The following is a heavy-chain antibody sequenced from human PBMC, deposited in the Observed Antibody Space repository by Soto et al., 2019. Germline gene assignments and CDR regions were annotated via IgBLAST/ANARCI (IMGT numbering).Heavy chain of an antibody. Sequence: ASVKVSSKASGYTFTSYAMHWVRQAPGQRLEWMGWINAGNGNTKYSQKFQARVTITRDTSATTAYMELSSLRSEDTAVYYCARDRLVYAMENWFDPWGQGTLVTVSS. V-gene: IGHV1-3*01. CDR1: GYTFTSYA. CDR2: INAGNGNT. J-gene: IGHJ5*02. D-gene: IGHD2-8*01. CDR3: ARDRLVYAMENWFDP.